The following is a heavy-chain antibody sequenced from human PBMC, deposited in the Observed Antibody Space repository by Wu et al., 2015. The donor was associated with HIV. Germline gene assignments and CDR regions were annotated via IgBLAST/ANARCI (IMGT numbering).Heavy chain of an antibody. Sequence: QVQLVQSGAEVKKPGSSVKVSCRASGGTLRNHAITWVRQAPGQGLEWMGRIIPISDTANYAQRFQGRVTITADKPTNTAYMELSSLRSDDTAVYFCARGSIIDMSTASYYYYVMDVWGQGTTVTVS. CDR3: ARGSIIDMSTASYYYYVMDV. D-gene: IGHD5-24*01. CDR2: IIPISDTA. J-gene: IGHJ6*02. CDR1: GGTLRNHA. V-gene: IGHV1-69*13.